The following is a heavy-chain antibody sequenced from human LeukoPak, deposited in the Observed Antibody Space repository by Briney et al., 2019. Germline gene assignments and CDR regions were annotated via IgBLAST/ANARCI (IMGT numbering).Heavy chain of an antibody. CDR2: ISGSGGST. CDR1: GFTFSSYA. V-gene: IGHV3-23*01. CDR3: AKPRGYCSGGSCYSYYYYGMDV. Sequence: PGGSLRLSCAASGFTFSSYAMSWVRQAPGKGLEWVSGISGSGGSTYYADSVEGRFTISRDNSKNALYLQMNSLRAEDTAVYYCAKPRGYCSGGSCYSYYYYGMDVWGQGTTVIVSS. D-gene: IGHD2-15*01. J-gene: IGHJ6*02.